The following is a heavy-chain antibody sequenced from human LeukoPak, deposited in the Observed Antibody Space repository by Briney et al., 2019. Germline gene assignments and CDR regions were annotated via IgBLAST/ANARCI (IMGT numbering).Heavy chain of an antibody. Sequence: PGGSLRLSCAASGFTFSSNSMNWVRQAPGKGLEWVSSISSSSSYIYYADSVKGRFTISRDNAKNSLYLQMNSLRAEDTAVYYCARDDSPGIAVAATDYWGQGTLVTVSS. CDR3: ARDDSPGIAVAATDY. CDR1: GFTFSSNS. CDR2: ISSSSSYI. V-gene: IGHV3-21*01. J-gene: IGHJ4*02. D-gene: IGHD6-19*01.